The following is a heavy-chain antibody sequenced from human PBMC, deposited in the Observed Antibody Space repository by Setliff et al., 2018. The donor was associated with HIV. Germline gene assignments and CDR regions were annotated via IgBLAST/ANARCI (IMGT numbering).Heavy chain of an antibody. V-gene: IGHV4-39*01. CDR3: ARQGGYNSPLMV. D-gene: IGHD3-10*01. CDR1: GVSISSGGYY. CDR2: IYYSGST. J-gene: IGHJ4*02. Sequence: SETLSLTCTVSGVSISSGGYYWNWIRQHPGKGLEWIGSIYYSGSTYYNPSLKSRVTISVDTPKNQFSLKLSSVTAADTAVYYCARQGGYNSPLMVWGQGKLVTVSS.